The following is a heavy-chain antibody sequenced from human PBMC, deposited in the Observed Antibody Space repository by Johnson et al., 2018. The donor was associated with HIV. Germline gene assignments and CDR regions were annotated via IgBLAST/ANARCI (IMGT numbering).Heavy chain of an antibody. J-gene: IGHJ3*02. Sequence: QVQLVESGGGVVQPGRSLRLSCAASGFTFSSYAMHWVRQAPGKGLEWVAVISYDGSNKYYADSVKGRFTISRDNSKNTLYLQMNSLRAEDTAVYYCAKDMVRGFWCDAFDIWGQGTMVTVSS. CDR1: GFTFSSYA. CDR3: AKDMVRGFWCDAFDI. CDR2: ISYDGSNK. V-gene: IGHV3-30*04. D-gene: IGHD3-10*01.